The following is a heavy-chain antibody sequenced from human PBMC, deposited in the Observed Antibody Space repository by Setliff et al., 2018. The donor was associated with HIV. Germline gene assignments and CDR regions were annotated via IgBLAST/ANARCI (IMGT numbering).Heavy chain of an antibody. D-gene: IGHD2-15*01. CDR3: AREGGYCSGGNCYSHYLDY. V-gene: IGHV3-21*04. CDR2: IGGTGGDI. J-gene: IGHJ4*02. Sequence: PGGSLRLSCAASGFTFSSYSMNWVRQAPGKGLEWISSIGGTGGDIYYADSVKGRFTISRDNAKNSLYLQMNSLRAEDTALYYCAREGGYCSGGNCYSHYLDYWGQGTLDTVPQ. CDR1: GFTFSSYS.